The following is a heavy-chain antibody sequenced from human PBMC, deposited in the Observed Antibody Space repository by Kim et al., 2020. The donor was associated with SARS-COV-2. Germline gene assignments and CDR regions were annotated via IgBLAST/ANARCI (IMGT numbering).Heavy chain of an antibody. CDR3: VVKNSGYDYTYYYYGMDV. D-gene: IGHD5-12*01. V-gene: IGHV3-23*01. CDR1: GFTFSSYA. J-gene: IGHJ6*02. CDR2: ISGSGGST. Sequence: GGSLRLSCAASGFTFSSYAMSWVRQAPGKGLEWVSAISGSGGSTYYADSVKGRFTISRDNSKNTLYLQMNSLRAEDTAVYYCVVKNSGYDYTYYYYGMDVWGQGTTVTVSS.